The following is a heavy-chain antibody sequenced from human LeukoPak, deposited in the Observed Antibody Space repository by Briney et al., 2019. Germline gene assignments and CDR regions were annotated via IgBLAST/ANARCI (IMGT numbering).Heavy chain of an antibody. J-gene: IGHJ4*02. V-gene: IGHV3-53*01. CDR2: IYSGGST. D-gene: IGHD1-26*01. Sequence: GGSLRLSCAASGFTFDDYAMHWVRQAPGKGLEWVSVIYSGGSTYYADSVKGRFTISRDNSKNTLYLQMNSLRAEDTAVYYCATIHSGSPGGTYYFDYWGQGTLVTVSS. CDR3: ATIHSGSPGGTYYFDY. CDR1: GFTFDDYA.